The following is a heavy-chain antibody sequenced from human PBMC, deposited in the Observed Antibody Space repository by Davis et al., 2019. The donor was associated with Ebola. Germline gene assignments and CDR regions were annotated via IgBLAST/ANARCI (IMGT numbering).Heavy chain of an antibody. J-gene: IGHJ4*02. D-gene: IGHD3-16*01. Sequence: MPSETLSLTCTVSGGSISGYYWSWVRQPPGKGLESIGFIHYSGSTNYKPSLKSRVTMSVDTSKNQFSLKLNSVTAADTAVYYCARSTFLDYWGQGTLVTVSS. CDR1: GGSISGYY. V-gene: IGHV4-59*01. CDR3: ARSTFLDY. CDR2: IHYSGST.